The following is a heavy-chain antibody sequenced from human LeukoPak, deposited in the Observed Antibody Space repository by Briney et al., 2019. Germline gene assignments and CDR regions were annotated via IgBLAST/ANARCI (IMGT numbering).Heavy chain of an antibody. D-gene: IGHD5-24*01. CDR3: GRYGLSGNGYTSYFYYGMDF. J-gene: IGHJ6*02. CDR2: IYSDESLI. V-gene: IGHV5-51*01. Sequence: GESLKISCTASGYSFSKYWIGWVRQTPGKGLECMGFIYSDESLIRYSPSFEGQVTISADNSINTAYLQWNSLKASDTAMYYCGRYGLSGNGYTSYFYYGMDFWGQGTAVTVSS. CDR1: GYSFSKYW.